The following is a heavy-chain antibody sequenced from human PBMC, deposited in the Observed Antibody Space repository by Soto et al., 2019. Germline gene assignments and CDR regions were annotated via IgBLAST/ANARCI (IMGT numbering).Heavy chain of an antibody. CDR2: IYYSGST. V-gene: IGHV4-30-4*01. CDR3: ARGEGIWSGSNWFDP. Sequence: PSETLSLTCTVSGGSISSGDYYWSWIRQPPGKGLEWIGYIYYSGSTYYNPSLKSRVTISVDTSKNQFSLKLSSVTAADTAVYYCARGEGIWSGSNWFDPWGQGTLVTVSS. D-gene: IGHD3-3*01. J-gene: IGHJ5*02. CDR1: GGSISSGDYY.